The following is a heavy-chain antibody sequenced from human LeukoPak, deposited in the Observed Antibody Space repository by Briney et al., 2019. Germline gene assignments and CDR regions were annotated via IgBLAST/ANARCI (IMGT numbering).Heavy chain of an antibody. CDR1: GYTFTSYD. J-gene: IGHJ4*02. CDR2: MNPNSGNT. Sequence: ASVKVSCKASGYTFTSYDINWVRQATGPGLEWMGWMNPNSGNTGYAQKFQGRVTMTRNTSISTAYMELSSLRSEDTAVYYCARRGYSYGSLFVYWGQGTLVTVSS. V-gene: IGHV1-8*01. CDR3: ARRGYSYGSLFVY. D-gene: IGHD5-18*01.